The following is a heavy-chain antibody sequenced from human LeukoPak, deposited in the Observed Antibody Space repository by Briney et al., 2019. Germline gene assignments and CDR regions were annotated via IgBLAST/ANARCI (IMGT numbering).Heavy chain of an antibody. CDR1: GFTFSSYW. J-gene: IGHJ4*02. Sequence: GGSLRLSCAASGFTFSSYWMSWVRQAPGKGLEWVANIKQDGSEKYYVDSVKGRFTISRDNAKNSLYLQMNSLRAEDTAVYYCARVRDYGDFPFYFDYWSQGTLVTVSS. CDR3: ARVRDYGDFPFYFDY. D-gene: IGHD4-17*01. V-gene: IGHV3-7*01. CDR2: IKQDGSEK.